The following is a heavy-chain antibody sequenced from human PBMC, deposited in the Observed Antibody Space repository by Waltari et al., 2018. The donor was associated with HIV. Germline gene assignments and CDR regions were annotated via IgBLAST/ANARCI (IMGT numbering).Heavy chain of an antibody. Sequence: QVQLQESGPGLVKPSATLSLTCTVSGGALSSYYWRWIRQPAGKGLEWIGYIYYSGSTNYNPSLKSRVTISVDTSKNQFSLKLSSVTAADTAVYYCARRAVVVAAPYWYFDLWGRGTLVTVSS. CDR1: GGALSSYY. D-gene: IGHD2-15*01. CDR3: ARRAVVVAAPYWYFDL. CDR2: IYYSGST. J-gene: IGHJ2*01. V-gene: IGHV4-59*08.